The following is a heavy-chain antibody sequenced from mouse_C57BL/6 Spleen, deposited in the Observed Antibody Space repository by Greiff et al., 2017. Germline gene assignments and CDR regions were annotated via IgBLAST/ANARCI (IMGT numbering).Heavy chain of an antibody. J-gene: IGHJ3*01. V-gene: IGHV1-63*01. CDR2: IYPGGGYT. CDR3: ARNYGSSWFAY. CDR1: GYTFTNYW. Sequence: QVQLQQSGAELVRPGTSVKMSCKASGYTFTNYWIGWAKQRPGHGLEWIGDIYPGGGYTNYNEKFKGKATLTADKSSSTAYMQFSSLTSEASAIYYCARNYGSSWFAYWGQGTLVTVSA. D-gene: IGHD1-1*01.